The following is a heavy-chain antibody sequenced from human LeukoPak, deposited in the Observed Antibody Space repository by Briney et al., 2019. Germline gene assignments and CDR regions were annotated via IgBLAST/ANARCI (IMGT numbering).Heavy chain of an antibody. J-gene: IGHJ4*02. CDR1: GFTFSSYA. V-gene: IGHV3-30*04. D-gene: IGHD6-6*01. CDR3: AKEKYSTSATGFDY. CDR2: ISYDGSNK. Sequence: GGSLRLSCAASGFTFSSYAMHWVRQAPGKGLEWVAVISYDGSNKYYADSVKGRFTISRDNSKNTLYLHMNSLRAEDTAIYYCAKEKYSTSATGFDYWGQGTLVTVSS.